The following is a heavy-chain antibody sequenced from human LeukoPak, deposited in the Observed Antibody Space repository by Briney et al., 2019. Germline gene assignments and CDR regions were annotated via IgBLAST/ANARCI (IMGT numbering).Heavy chain of an antibody. Sequence: GGSLRLSCAASGFTFSSYAMSWVRQAPGKGLEWVSAISGSGGSTYYADSVKGRFTISRDNSKNTLYLQMNSLRAEDTAVYYCAAIAAPYYYNYMDVWGKGTTVTVSS. CDR1: GFTFSSYA. D-gene: IGHD2-21*01. J-gene: IGHJ6*03. V-gene: IGHV3-23*01. CDR2: ISGSGGST. CDR3: AAIAAPYYYNYMDV.